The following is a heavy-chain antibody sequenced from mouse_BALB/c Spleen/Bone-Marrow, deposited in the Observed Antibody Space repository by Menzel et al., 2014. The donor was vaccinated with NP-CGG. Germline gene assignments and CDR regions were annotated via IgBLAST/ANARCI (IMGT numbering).Heavy chain of an antibody. CDR3: ARGTARAMMDY. Sequence: QVQLQQSGTELVKPGASVKLSCKASGYTFTSYWIHWVKQGPGQGLEWIGEIHPSNGRTNYSEKFKTKATLTVDESSSTAHMQLSSLTSEDSAVYYCARGTARAMMDYWGQGTSVTVSS. D-gene: IGHD3-2*01. V-gene: IGHV1S81*02. CDR1: GYTFTSYW. CDR2: IHPSNGRT. J-gene: IGHJ4*01.